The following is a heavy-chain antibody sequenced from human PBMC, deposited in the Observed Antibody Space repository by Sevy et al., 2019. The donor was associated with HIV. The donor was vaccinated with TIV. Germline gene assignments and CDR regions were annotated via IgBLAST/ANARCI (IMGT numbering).Heavy chain of an antibody. CDR3: PRGLATADTPEYYFDY. CDR1: GFTFDDFA. V-gene: IGHV3-49*03. CDR2: ITRNSYEAYGGTT. J-gene: IGHJ4*02. D-gene: IGHD5-12*01. Sequence: GGSLRLSCTTSGFTFDDFAMSWFRQAPGKGLEWVAFITRNSYEAYGGTTEYAASVKGRFIISRDDSKSIAYLQMNSLKTEDTAVYYCPRGLATADTPEYYFDYWGQGTLVTVSS.